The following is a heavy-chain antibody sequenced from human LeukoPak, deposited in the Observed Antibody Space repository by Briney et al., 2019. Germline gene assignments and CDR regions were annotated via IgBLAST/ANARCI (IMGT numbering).Heavy chain of an antibody. J-gene: IGHJ4*02. CDR2: IYYSGST. V-gene: IGHV4-31*03. Sequence: SETLSLTCTVSGGSISSGGYYWSWIRPHPGKGLEWIGYIYYSGSTYYNPSLKSRVTISVDTSKNQFSLKLSSVTAADTAVYYCARAPRLGVTTSLFDYWGQGTLITVSS. D-gene: IGHD4-17*01. CDR3: ARAPRLGVTTSLFDY. CDR1: GGSISSGGYY.